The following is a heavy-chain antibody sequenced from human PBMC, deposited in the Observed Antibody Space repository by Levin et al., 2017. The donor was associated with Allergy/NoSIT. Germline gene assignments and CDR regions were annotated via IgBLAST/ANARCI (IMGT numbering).Heavy chain of an antibody. CDR3: ARDHQTHSTEYYDTSGSGWFFDL. D-gene: IGHD3-22*01. J-gene: IGHJ2*01. V-gene: IGHV4-39*06. Sequence: SQTLSLTCTVSGGSISSSSYFWGWIRQPPGKGLEWIGSIYYRGNTYYNPSLKSRVTILVDTPKNQFTLTLSSLTAADTAVYYCARDHQTHSTEYYDTSGSGWFFDLWGRGTLVTVSS. CDR2: IYYRGNT. CDR1: GGSISSSSYF.